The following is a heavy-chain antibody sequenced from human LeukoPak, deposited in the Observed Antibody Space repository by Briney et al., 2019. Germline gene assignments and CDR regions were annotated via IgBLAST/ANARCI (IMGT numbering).Heavy chain of an antibody. D-gene: IGHD3-3*01. Sequence: PSETLSLTCTVSGGSIISYYWSWIRQPPGKGLEWIGYIYYSGSTNYNPSLKSRVTISVDTSKNQFSLKLSSVTAADTAVYYCARSARYYDFWSAYYYYYMDVWGKGTPVTVSS. CDR2: IYYSGST. J-gene: IGHJ6*03. V-gene: IGHV4-59*01. CDR1: GGSIISYY. CDR3: ARSARYYDFWSAYYYYYMDV.